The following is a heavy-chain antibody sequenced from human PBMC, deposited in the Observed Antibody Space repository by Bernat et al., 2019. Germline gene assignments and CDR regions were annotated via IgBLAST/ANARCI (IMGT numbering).Heavy chain of an antibody. J-gene: IGHJ3*02. D-gene: IGHD3-10*01. CDR2: INHSGST. CDR3: ARDYYGSGSYYPYDAFDI. Sequence: QVQLQQWGAGLLKPSETLSLTCAVYGGSFSGYYWSWIRQPPGKGLEWIGEINHSGSTNYNPSLKSRVTISVDTSKNQFSLKLSSVTAADTAVYYCARDYYGSGSYYPYDAFDIWGQGTMVTVSS. V-gene: IGHV4-34*01. CDR1: GGSFSGYY.